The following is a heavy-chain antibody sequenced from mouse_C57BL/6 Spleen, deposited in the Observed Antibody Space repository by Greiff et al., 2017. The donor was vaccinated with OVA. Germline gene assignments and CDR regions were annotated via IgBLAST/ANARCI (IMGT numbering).Heavy chain of an antibody. J-gene: IGHJ2*01. CDR2: IDPSDSYT. V-gene: IGHV1-50*01. CDR3: AREGPRRDYFDY. D-gene: IGHD3-3*01. Sequence: QVQLQQPGAELVKPGASVKLSCKASGYTFTSYWMQWVKQRPGQGLEWIGEIDPSDSYTNYNQKFKGKATLTVDTSSSTAYMQLSSLTSEDSAVYYCAREGPRRDYFDYWGQGTTLTVSS. CDR1: GYTFTSYW.